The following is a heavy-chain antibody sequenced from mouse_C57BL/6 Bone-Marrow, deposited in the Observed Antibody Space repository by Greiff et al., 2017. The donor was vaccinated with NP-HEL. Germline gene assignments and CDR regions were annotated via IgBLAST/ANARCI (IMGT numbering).Heavy chain of an antibody. CDR1: GYSITSGYY. Sequence: EVQLQQSGPGLVKPSQSLSLTCSVTGYSITSGYYWNWIRQFPGNKLEWMGYISYDGSNNYNPSLKNRISITRDTSKNQFFLKLNSVTTEDTATYYCASYDPSDYWGQGTTLTVSS. D-gene: IGHD2-3*01. V-gene: IGHV3-6*01. CDR3: ASYDPSDY. CDR2: ISYDGSN. J-gene: IGHJ2*01.